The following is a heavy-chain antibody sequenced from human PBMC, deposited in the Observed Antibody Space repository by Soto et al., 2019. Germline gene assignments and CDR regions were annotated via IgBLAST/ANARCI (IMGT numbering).Heavy chain of an antibody. CDR3: AREDSIIIPAVSDF. Sequence: GGSLRLSCTVSGFAFNNYCITWVRQAPGKGLEWVSSISKSDYTYYSDSVKGRFTISRDNAKNSVSLQMNTLRVEDTAVYYCAREDSIIIPAVSDFWGQGTLVTVSS. CDR2: ISKSDYT. V-gene: IGHV3-21*01. CDR1: GFAFNNYC. D-gene: IGHD2-2*01. J-gene: IGHJ4*02.